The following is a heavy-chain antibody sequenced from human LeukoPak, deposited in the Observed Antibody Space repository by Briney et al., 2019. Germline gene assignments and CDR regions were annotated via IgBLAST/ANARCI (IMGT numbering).Heavy chain of an antibody. CDR1: GGSISSYY. CDR2: IYTSGST. Sequence: SEALSLTCTVSGGSISSYYWSWIRQPAGKGLEWIGRIYTSGSTYYNPSLKSRVTMSVDTSKNQFSLKLSSVTAADTAVYFCARGPYCGGDCYFAYWGQGTLVTVSS. D-gene: IGHD2-21*02. J-gene: IGHJ4*02. CDR3: ARGPYCGGDCYFAY. V-gene: IGHV4-4*07.